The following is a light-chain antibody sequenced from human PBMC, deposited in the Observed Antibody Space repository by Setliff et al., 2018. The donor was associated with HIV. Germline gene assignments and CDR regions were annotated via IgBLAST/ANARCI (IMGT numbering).Light chain of an antibody. Sequence: QSVLTQPPSASGTPGQRVTISCSGSRSNIGRNSVTWYQQFPGAAPKLLIYSNIQQPSGVPDRFSGSKSDSSASLAISGLQSEDEADYYCAAWDDTVNGYVFGTGTKVTVL. V-gene: IGLV1-44*01. CDR1: RSNIGRNS. CDR3: AAWDDTVNGYV. J-gene: IGLJ1*01. CDR2: SNI.